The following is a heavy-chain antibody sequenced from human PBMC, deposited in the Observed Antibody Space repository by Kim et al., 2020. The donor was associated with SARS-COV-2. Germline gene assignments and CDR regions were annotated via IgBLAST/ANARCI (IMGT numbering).Heavy chain of an antibody. CDR1: GFTFSSYG. V-gene: IGHV3-30*18. CDR2: ISYDGSNK. Sequence: GGSLRLSCAASGFTFSSYGMHWVRQAPGKGLEWVAVISYDGSNKYYADSVKGRFTISRDNSKNTLYLQMNSLRAEDTAVYYCAKKLERRLVGLDYWGQGTLVTVSS. J-gene: IGHJ4*02. D-gene: IGHD1-1*01. CDR3: AKKLERRLVGLDY.